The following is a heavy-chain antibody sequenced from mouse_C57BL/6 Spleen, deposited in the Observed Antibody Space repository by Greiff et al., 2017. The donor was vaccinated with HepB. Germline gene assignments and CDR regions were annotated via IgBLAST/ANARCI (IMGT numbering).Heavy chain of an antibody. CDR1: GYAFSSSW. CDR2: IYPGDGDT. J-gene: IGHJ3*01. V-gene: IGHV1-82*01. Sequence: QVQLQQSGPELVKPGASVKISCKASGYAFSSSWMNWVKQRPGKGLEWIGRIYPGDGDTNYNGKFKGKATLTADKSSSTAYMQLSSLTSEDSAVYFCARYYDYDAFAYWGQGTLVTVSA. CDR3: ARYYDYDAFAY. D-gene: IGHD2-4*01.